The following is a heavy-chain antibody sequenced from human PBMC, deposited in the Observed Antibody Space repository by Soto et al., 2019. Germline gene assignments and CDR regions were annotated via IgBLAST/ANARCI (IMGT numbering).Heavy chain of an antibody. CDR1: GFTFGSYA. J-gene: IGHJ4*02. CDR3: SKGFNPFNQQLVRFDY. Sequence: GGSLRLSCAASGFTFGSYAMSWVRQPPGEGLGRVPGISGSGSRRSDAAAVKGRFTISRDDSRNTLYVQMNSLRDEGTAVYYCSKGFNPFNQQLVRFDYLGQGTLVNVSS. CDR2: ISGSGSRR. V-gene: IGHV3-23*01. D-gene: IGHD6-13*01.